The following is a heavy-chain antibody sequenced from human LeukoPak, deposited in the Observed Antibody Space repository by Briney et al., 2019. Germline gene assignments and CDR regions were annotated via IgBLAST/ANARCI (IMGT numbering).Heavy chain of an antibody. V-gene: IGHV4-59*08. Sequence: KASETLSLTCTVSGGSISSYYWSWIRQPPGKGLEWIGYIYYSGSTNYNPSLKSRVTISVDTSKNQFSLKLSSVTAADTAVYYCARGPYGGDYYYYMDVWGKGTTVTISS. CDR3: ARGPYGGDYYYYMDV. J-gene: IGHJ6*03. D-gene: IGHD4-23*01. CDR1: GGSISSYY. CDR2: IYYSGST.